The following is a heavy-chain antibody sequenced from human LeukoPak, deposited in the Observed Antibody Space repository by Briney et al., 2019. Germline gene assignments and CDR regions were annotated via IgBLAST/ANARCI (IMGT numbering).Heavy chain of an antibody. CDR3: ARSPGWWEPEYYFDY. J-gene: IGHJ4*02. D-gene: IGHD2-15*01. CDR2: IRYDGSNK. CDR1: GFTFSSYG. Sequence: GGSLRLSCAASGFTFSSYGMHWVRQAPGKGLEWVAFIRYDGSNKYYADSVKGRFTISRDNSKNTLYLQMNSLRAEDTAVYYCARSPGWWEPEYYFDYWGQGTLVTVSS. V-gene: IGHV3-30*02.